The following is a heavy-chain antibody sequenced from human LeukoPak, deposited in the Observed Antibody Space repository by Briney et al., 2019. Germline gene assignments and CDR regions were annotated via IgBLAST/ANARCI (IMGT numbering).Heavy chain of an antibody. CDR1: GGSISSGDYY. Sequence: SETLSLTCTVSGGSISSGDYYWGWIRQPPGKGLEWIGSIYYSGSTYYNPSLKSRVTISVDTSKNQFSLKLSSVTAADTAVYYCARPAARPKGPTAGYYYYMDVWGKGTTVTVSS. V-gene: IGHV4-39*07. CDR2: IYYSGST. D-gene: IGHD6-6*01. CDR3: ARPAARPKGPTAGYYYYMDV. J-gene: IGHJ6*03.